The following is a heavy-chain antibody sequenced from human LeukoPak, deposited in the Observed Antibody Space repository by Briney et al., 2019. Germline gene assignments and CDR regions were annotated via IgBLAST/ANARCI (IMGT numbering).Heavy chain of an antibody. CDR1: GYTFIGYY. CDR3: ASVFGYSSSWYPLYYYYGMDV. D-gene: IGHD6-13*01. V-gene: IGHV1-8*02. J-gene: IGHJ6*02. Sequence: ASVKVSCKASGYTFIGYYMHWVRQATGQGLEWMGWMNPNSGNTGYAQKFQGRVTMTRNTSISTAYMELSSLRSEDTAVYYCASVFGYSSSWYPLYYYYGMDVWGQGTTVTVSS. CDR2: MNPNSGNT.